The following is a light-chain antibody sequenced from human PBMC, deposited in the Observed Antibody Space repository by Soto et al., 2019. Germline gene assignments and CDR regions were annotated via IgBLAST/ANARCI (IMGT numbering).Light chain of an antibody. J-gene: IGKJ4*01. V-gene: IGKV3-20*01. CDR3: QQFSSYPLT. CDR1: QTFTTSS. Sequence: EIVLTQSPGTLSLSPGERATLSCRASQTFTTSSLAWYQQKPGQAPRLLISGASNRATGIPDRFSGGGSGTDFTLTISRLEPEDFAVYYCQQFSSYPLTFGGGTKVDIK. CDR2: GAS.